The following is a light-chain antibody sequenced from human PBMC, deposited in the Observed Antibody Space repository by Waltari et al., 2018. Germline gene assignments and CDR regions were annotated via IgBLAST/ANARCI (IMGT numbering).Light chain of an antibody. Sequence: QSALTQPASVSGSPGQSITISCTGTSSDVGGYKYAPWYQQHPGKAPKLMIFEVSNRPSGVSNRFSGSKSGNTASLTISGLQAEDEADYYCCSYTSSSLYVFGTGTKVTVL. CDR1: SSDVGGYKY. V-gene: IGLV2-14*01. CDR2: EVS. CDR3: CSYTSSSLYV. J-gene: IGLJ1*01.